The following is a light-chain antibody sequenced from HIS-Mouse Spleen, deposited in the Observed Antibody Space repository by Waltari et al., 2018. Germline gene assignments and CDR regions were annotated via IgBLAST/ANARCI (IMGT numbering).Light chain of an antibody. CDR2: EDS. V-gene: IGLV3-10*01. CDR1: ASPKNY. CDR3: YSTDSSGNHRV. J-gene: IGLJ2*01. Sequence: SYELTQPPSVSVSPGQTARITCSRYASPKNYAYWYQQKSGQAPVLVIYEDSKRPSGIPERFSGSSSGTMATLTISGAQVEDEADYYCYSTDSSGNHRVFGGGTKLTVL.